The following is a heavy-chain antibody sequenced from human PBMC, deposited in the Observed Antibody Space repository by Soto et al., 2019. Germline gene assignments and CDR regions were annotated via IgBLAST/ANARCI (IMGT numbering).Heavy chain of an antibody. V-gene: IGHV1-69*12. D-gene: IGHD4-4*01. CDR1: GGTFSNSA. Sequence: QVQLVQSGAEVKKPGSSVKLSCKASGGTFSNSAISWVRQAPGQGLEWMGGIMPIFRTPDYAQKFQGRVTITADESTSTAYMELSGLRADDTAVYYWARDKDRLQLGGNYYYSMDVWGQGTTVTVSS. J-gene: IGHJ6*02. CDR3: ARDKDRLQLGGNYYYSMDV. CDR2: IMPIFRTP.